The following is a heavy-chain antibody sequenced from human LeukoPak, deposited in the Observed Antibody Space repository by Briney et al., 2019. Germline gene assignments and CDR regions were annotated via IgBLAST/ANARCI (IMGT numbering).Heavy chain of an antibody. CDR2: IYHSRST. CDR1: GYSISSGYY. J-gene: IGHJ4*02. V-gene: IGHV4-38-2*02. Sequence: PSETLSLTCTVSGYSISSGYYWGWIRQPPGKGLEWIGSIYHSRSTYYNPSLKSRVTISVDTSKNQFSLKLSSVTAADTAVHYCAREVNSSGWYSDYWGQGTLVTVSS. CDR3: AREVNSSGWYSDY. D-gene: IGHD6-19*01.